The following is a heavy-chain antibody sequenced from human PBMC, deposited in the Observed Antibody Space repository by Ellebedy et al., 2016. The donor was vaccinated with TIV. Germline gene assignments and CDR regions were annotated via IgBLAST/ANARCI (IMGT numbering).Heavy chain of an antibody. J-gene: IGHJ4*02. V-gene: IGHV3-23*01. CDR2: IRAGGVNT. Sequence: GESLKISCAASGFTFSSYAMSWVRQAPGKGLEWVSAIRAGGVNTDYADSVKGRFTVSRGNSKNTLYLEMNSLRVEDSAIYYCAKDQVTFFGVVFHYWGQGTLVTVSS. D-gene: IGHD3-3*01. CDR3: AKDQVTFFGVVFHY. CDR1: GFTFSSYA.